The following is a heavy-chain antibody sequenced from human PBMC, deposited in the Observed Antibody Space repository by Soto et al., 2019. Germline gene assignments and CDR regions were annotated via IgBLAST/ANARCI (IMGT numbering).Heavy chain of an antibody. Sequence: PGGSLRLSCAASGFIFSTYWMTWVRQAPGKGLEWVANIKPDGSAKNYVDSVKGRFTISRDNAKNSLYLQMDSLRAEDTAVYYCAGDPVRRDDYNFDYWGQGTLVTV. CDR1: GFIFSTYW. CDR3: AGDPVRRDDYNFDY. J-gene: IGHJ4*02. V-gene: IGHV3-7*01. CDR2: IKPDGSAK. D-gene: IGHD4-4*01.